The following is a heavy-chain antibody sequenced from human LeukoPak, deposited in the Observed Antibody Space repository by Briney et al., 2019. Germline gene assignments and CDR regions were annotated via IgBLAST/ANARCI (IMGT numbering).Heavy chain of an antibody. J-gene: IGHJ6*02. CDR1: GFTFSSYS. D-gene: IGHD6-13*01. V-gene: IGHV3-21*01. Sequence: GGSLRLSCAASGFTFSSYSMSWVRQAPGKGLEWVSSISSSSSYIYYADSVKGRFTISRDNAKNSLYLQMNSLRAEDTAVYYCARDRASSSWYGPSDYGMDVWGQGTTVTVSS. CDR3: ARDRASSSWYGPSDYGMDV. CDR2: ISSSSSYI.